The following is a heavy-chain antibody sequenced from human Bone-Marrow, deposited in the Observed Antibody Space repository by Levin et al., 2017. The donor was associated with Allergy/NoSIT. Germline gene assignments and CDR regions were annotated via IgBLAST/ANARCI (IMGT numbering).Heavy chain of an antibody. D-gene: IGHD2-2*01. CDR2: INHSGST. Sequence: PSETLSLTCAVYGGSFSGYYWSWIRQPPGKGLEWIGEINHSGSTNYNPSLKSRVTISVDTSKNQFSLKLSSVTAADTAVYYCARGGTIVVVPAAIHNWFDPWGQGTLVTVSS. V-gene: IGHV4-34*01. CDR1: GGSFSGYY. J-gene: IGHJ5*02. CDR3: ARGGTIVVVPAAIHNWFDP.